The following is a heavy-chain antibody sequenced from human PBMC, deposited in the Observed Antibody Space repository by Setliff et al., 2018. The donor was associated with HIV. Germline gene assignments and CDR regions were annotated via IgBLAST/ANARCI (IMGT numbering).Heavy chain of an antibody. V-gene: IGHV1-18*01. Sequence: ASVKVSCKASGYTFPSYGISWVRQAPGQGLEWMGWISAYEGNTNYAQKFQGRVTMTTDTSTSTAYMELRSLRSDDTAVYYCARENTYDSSGWGAFDIWGPGTMVTVSS. CDR2: ISAYEGNT. CDR1: GYTFPSYG. D-gene: IGHD3-22*01. J-gene: IGHJ3*02. CDR3: ARENTYDSSGWGAFDI.